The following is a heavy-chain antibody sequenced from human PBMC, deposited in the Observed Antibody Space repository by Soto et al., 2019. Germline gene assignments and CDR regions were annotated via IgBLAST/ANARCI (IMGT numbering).Heavy chain of an antibody. CDR1: GFTFSSYG. Sequence: GGSLRLSCAASGFTFSSYGMHWVRQAPGKGLEWVAVISYDGSNKFYADSVKGRFTISRDNSKNTLYLQMNSLRAEDTAVYYCAKDLHTVGVSHFDYWGQGTLVTVSS. CDR3: AKDLHTVGVSHFDY. D-gene: IGHD2-15*01. V-gene: IGHV3-30*18. J-gene: IGHJ4*02. CDR2: ISYDGSNK.